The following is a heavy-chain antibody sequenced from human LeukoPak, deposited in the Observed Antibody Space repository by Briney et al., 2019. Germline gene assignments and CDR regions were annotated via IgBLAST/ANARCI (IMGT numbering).Heavy chain of an antibody. D-gene: IGHD2-21*02. CDR3: ARGCFNFGGDCYSDY. CDR2: ISAYNGNT. J-gene: IGHJ4*02. Sequence: ASVKVSCKASGYTFTSYGISWVRQAPGQGLEWMGWISAYNGNTNYAQKLQGRVTMTTDTSTSTAYMELRSLRSDDTAVYYCARGCFNFGGDCYSDYWGQGTLVTVSS. CDR1: GYTFTSYG. V-gene: IGHV1-18*01.